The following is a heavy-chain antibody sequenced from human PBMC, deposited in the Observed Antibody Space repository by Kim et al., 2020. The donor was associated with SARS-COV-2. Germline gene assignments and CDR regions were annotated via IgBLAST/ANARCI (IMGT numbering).Heavy chain of an antibody. J-gene: IGHJ4*02. Sequence: GGSLRLSCAASGFTFSSYGMHWVRQAPGKGLEWVAVIWYDGSNKYYADSVKGRFTISRDNSKNTLYLQMNSLRAEDTAVYYCAKGGEGYSYGGIDYWGQGTLVTVSS. CDR2: IWYDGSNK. D-gene: IGHD5-18*01. V-gene: IGHV3-33*06. CDR1: GFTFSSYG. CDR3: AKGGEGYSYGGIDY.